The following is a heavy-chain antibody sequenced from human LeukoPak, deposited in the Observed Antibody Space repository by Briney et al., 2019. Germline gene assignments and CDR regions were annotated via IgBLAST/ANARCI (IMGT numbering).Heavy chain of an antibody. CDR2: ISTSSSTM. V-gene: IGHV3-48*01. D-gene: IGHD2/OR15-2a*01. CDR3: ARDPGYFVGY. Sequence: PGGSLRLSCAASGFTFSSCTMSWVRQAPGKGLEWVSYISTSSSTMYYADSVKGRFTISRDNAKNSLYLQMNSLRAEDTAVYYCARDPGYFVGYWGQGTLVTVSS. J-gene: IGHJ4*02. CDR1: GFTFSSCT.